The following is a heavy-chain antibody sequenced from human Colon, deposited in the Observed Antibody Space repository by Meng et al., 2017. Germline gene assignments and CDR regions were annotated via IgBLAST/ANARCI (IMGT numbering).Heavy chain of an antibody. J-gene: IGHJ5*02. V-gene: IGHV4-61*03. D-gene: IGHD4-17*01. CDR2: IYYTGNT. Sequence: VQLPGSGPGLVGPSETLSLTCTVSGASVSSDSHYWSWIRQSPGKGLEWIGYIYYTGNTNYNPSLASRVSMSLDTSKNHFSLHLTSVTAADTAIYYCARVNGDFDEAWFDPWGQGTLVTVSS. CDR1: GASVSSDSHY. CDR3: ARVNGDFDEAWFDP.